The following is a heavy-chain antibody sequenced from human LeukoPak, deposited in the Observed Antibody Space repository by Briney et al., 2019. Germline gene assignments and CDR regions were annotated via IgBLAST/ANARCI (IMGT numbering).Heavy chain of an antibody. V-gene: IGHV3-23*01. Sequence: PGGSLRLSCAASGFTFSSYAMSWVRQAPGKGLESVSAISGSGGSTYYADSVKGRFTISRDNSKNTLYLQINSLRAEDTAVYYCAKEDYDYVWGSYRSTPTFDYWGQGTLVTVSS. CDR2: ISGSGGST. CDR1: GFTFSSYA. D-gene: IGHD3-16*02. CDR3: AKEDYDYVWGSYRSTPTFDY. J-gene: IGHJ4*02.